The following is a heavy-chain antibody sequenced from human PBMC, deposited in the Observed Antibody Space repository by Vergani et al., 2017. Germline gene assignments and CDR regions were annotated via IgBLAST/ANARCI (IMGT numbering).Heavy chain of an antibody. J-gene: IGHJ4*02. CDR1: GFTFSSYS. V-gene: IGHV3-48*02. Sequence: EVQLLESGGGLVQPGGSLRLSCAASGFTFSSYSMNWVRQAPGKGLEWVSYISSSSRTIYYADSVKGRFTISRDNAKNSLYLQMNSLRDEDTAVYYCARPVPSRHYFDYWGQGTLVTVSS. CDR2: ISSSSRTI. CDR3: ARPVPSRHYFDY.